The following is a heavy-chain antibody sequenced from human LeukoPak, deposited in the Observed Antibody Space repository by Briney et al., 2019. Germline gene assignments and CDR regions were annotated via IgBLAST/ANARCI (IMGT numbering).Heavy chain of an antibody. CDR1: GFTFSSYE. CDR3: ASATNYDFWSGYYNLDY. J-gene: IGHJ4*02. V-gene: IGHV3-48*03. D-gene: IGHD3-3*01. Sequence: GGSLRLSCAASGFTFSSYEMNWVRQAPGKGLEWVSYISSSGSTIYYADSVKGRFTISRDNAKNSLYLQMNSLRAEDTAVYYCASATNYDFWSGYYNLDYWGQGTLVTVS. CDR2: ISSSGSTI.